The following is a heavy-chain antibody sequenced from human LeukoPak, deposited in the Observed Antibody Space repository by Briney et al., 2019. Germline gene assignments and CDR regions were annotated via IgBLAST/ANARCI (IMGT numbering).Heavy chain of an antibody. V-gene: IGHV4-39*01. Sequence: SETLSLTCTVSGGSVTNRTDHWAWIRQPPGKGLEWIGSIYHSGRTYYNPSLKSRVTISVDTSKRQFSLKLSSVTASDTSVYHCVRHRGPDTMMVVVSPVGWFDPWGQGTQVTVSS. D-gene: IGHD3-22*01. J-gene: IGHJ5*02. CDR3: VRHRGPDTMMVVVSPVGWFDP. CDR1: GGSVTNRTDH. CDR2: IYHSGRT.